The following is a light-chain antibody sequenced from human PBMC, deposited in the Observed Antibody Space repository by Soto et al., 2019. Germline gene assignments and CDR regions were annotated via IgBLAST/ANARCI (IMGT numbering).Light chain of an antibody. Sequence: QSVLTQPPSVSGAPGQRVTISCTGSSSSIGAGYDVHWYQQLPGTVPKLLIFGNTNRPPGVPARFSASKSGTSASLAITGLQAEDEADYYCRSYDSSLGGFYVSGTGTKVTVL. CDR3: RSYDSSLGGFYV. J-gene: IGLJ1*01. CDR1: SSSIGAGYD. CDR2: GNT. V-gene: IGLV1-40*01.